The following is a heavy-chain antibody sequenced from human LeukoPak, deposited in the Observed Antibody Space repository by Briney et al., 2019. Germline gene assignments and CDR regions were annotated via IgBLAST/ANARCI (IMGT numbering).Heavy chain of an antibody. CDR2: INRDGSEK. CDR3: ARRRGYSYGRNNYYFDY. J-gene: IGHJ4*02. CDR1: GFNFSNYW. V-gene: IGHV3-7*03. Sequence: GGSLRLSCAASGFNFSNYWMSWVRQTPGKGLEWVANINRDGSEKYYVDSVEGQFTISRDNAKNSLFLQMNSLRVEDTAVYYCARRRGYSYGRNNYYFDYWGQGTLVTVPS. D-gene: IGHD5-18*01.